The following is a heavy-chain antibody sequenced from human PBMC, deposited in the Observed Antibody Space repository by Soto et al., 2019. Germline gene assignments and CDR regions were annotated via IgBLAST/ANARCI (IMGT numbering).Heavy chain of an antibody. CDR2: INPNSGGT. CDR3: ARVEEYSSSWYWFDP. D-gene: IGHD6-13*01. V-gene: IGHV1-2*02. Sequence: ASVKVSCKASGYTFTGYYMHWVRQAPGQGLEWMGWINPNSGGTNYAQKFQGRVTMTRDTSISTAYMELSRLRSDDTAVYYCARVEEYSSSWYWFDPWGQGTLVTVPQ. CDR1: GYTFTGYY. J-gene: IGHJ5*02.